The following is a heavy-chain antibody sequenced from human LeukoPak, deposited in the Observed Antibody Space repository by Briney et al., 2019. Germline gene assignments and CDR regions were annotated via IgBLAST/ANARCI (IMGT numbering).Heavy chain of an antibody. J-gene: IGHJ2*01. CDR1: GGSISSGGYY. CDR3: ARGEAAAAADWYFDL. V-gene: IGHV4-30-2*01. Sequence: PSQTLSLTCTVSGGSISSGGYYWSWLRQPPGTGLEWIGYIYHSGSTYYNPSLKSRVTISVDRSKNQFSLKLSSVTAADTAVYYCARGEAAAAADWYFDLWGRGTLVTVSS. CDR2: IYHSGST. D-gene: IGHD6-13*01.